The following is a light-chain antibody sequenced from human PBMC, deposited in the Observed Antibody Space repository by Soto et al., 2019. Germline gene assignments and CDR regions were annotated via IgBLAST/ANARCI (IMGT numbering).Light chain of an antibody. J-gene: IGKJ1*01. CDR3: QHYGNSPWT. V-gene: IGKV3-20*01. Sequence: ETVLTQSPGTLSLSPGERATLSCRASQSVASNYLAWYQQKPGQAPRLLFYVASRRAAGIPDRFSGSGSGTDFTLTISRLEPEDFAVYYCQHYGNSPWTFGQGTKVEIK. CDR2: VAS. CDR1: QSVASNY.